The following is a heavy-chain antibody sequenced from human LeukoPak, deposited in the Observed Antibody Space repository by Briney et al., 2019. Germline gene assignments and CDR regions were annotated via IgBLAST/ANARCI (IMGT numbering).Heavy chain of an antibody. CDR3: ARGEPWPLLRYFDWSYYYYYGMDV. J-gene: IGHJ6*02. CDR1: GGTFSSYA. CDR2: IIPILGIA. V-gene: IGHV1-69*04. Sequence: GASVKVSCKASGGTFSSYAISWVRQAPGQGLEWMGRIIPILGIANYAQKFQGRVTITADKSTSTAYMELSRLRSEDTAVYYCARGEPWPLLRYFDWSYYYYYGMDVWGQGTTVTVSS. D-gene: IGHD3-9*01.